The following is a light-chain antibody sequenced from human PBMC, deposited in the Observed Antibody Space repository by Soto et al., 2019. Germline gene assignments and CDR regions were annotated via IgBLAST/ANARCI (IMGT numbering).Light chain of an antibody. CDR1: NSNIGTYT. CDR2: SSD. CDR3: AAWDDSLNGWV. V-gene: IGLV1-44*01. J-gene: IGLJ3*02. Sequence: QLVLTQPPSASGAPGQRVTISCSGRNSNIGTYTVNWYQQLPGTAPKLLIYSSDQRPSGVPDRFSGSKSGTSASLAISGLQSGDEADYYCAAWDDSLNGWVFGGGTKLT.